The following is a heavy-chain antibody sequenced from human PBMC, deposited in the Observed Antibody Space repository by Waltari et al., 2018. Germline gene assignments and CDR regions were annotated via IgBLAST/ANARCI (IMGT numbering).Heavy chain of an antibody. J-gene: IGHJ4*02. V-gene: IGHV3-33*07. CDR1: GFSVSNYG. Sequence: QVHLVESGGSVVQPGTSLRLSCAASGFSVSNYGMFWVRQSPGKVLEWIELIWYDGTKANYEDSVKGRFTISKDNSKNTLFLQMNSLRDGDTAVYFCARDLSFGSLDYGGQGTLVTVSS. CDR2: IWYDGTKA. CDR3: ARDLSFGSLDY. D-gene: IGHD3-10*01.